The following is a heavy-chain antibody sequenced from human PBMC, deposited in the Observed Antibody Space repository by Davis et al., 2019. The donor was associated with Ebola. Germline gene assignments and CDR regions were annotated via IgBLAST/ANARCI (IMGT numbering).Heavy chain of an antibody. CDR2: IRTNSESGTT. V-gene: IGHV3-15*01. D-gene: IGHD5/OR15-5a*01. J-gene: IGHJ6*03. CDR1: GFSFSDAW. Sequence: GESLKISCAASGFSFSDAWINWVRQSPGKGLEWVGRIRTNSESGTTDYATPVKGRFRMSRDDSKQTVYLEMESQKSDDTAVYYCTTGGRSTYYYYYLEVWGNGTTVTVSS. CDR3: TTGGRSTYYYYYLEV.